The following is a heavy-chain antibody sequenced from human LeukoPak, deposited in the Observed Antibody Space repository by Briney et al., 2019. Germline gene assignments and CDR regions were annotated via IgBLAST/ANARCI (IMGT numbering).Heavy chain of an antibody. Sequence: GGSLRLSCAASGFTFSSYWMHWVRQAPGKGLVWVSRINSDGSSTSYADSVKGRFTISRDNAKNTQYLQMNSLRAEDTAVYYCARDGAVRAAAGTSDYWGQGTLVTVSS. J-gene: IGHJ4*02. CDR2: INSDGSST. CDR1: GFTFSSYW. CDR3: ARDGAVRAAAGTSDY. D-gene: IGHD6-13*01. V-gene: IGHV3-74*01.